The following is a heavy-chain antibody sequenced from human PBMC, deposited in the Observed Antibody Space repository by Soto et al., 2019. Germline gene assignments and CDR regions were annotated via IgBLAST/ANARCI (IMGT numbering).Heavy chain of an antibody. CDR3: AVGGNTARGSKNFDY. CDR2: IYPGDSDT. CDR1: GYSFTNYW. V-gene: IGHV5-51*01. D-gene: IGHD2-2*02. Sequence: GESLKISCKGSGYSFTNYWIGWGRQMPGKGLEWMGIIYPGDSDTTYSPSFQGQVTISADKSISTAYLQWSSLKASDTAMYYCAVGGNTARGSKNFDYWGQGTPVTVSS. J-gene: IGHJ4*01.